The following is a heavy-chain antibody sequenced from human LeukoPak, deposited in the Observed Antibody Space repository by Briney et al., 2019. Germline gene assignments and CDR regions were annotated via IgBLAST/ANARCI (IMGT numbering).Heavy chain of an antibody. J-gene: IGHJ4*02. CDR1: GFTVSSNY. Sequence: PGGSLRLSCAASGFTVSSNYMSWVRQAPGKGLEWVSVIYSGGSTYYADSVKGRFTISRDNSKNTLYLQMNSLRAVDTAVYYCAGGPATVTPDRLGYWGQGTLVTVSS. V-gene: IGHV3-66*01. CDR3: AGGPATVTPDRLGY. CDR2: IYSGGST. D-gene: IGHD4-4*01.